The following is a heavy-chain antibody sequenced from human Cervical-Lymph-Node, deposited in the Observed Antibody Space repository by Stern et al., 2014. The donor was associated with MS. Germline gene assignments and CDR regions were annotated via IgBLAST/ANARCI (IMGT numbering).Heavy chain of an antibody. V-gene: IGHV4-31*03. J-gene: IGHJ6*02. CDR2: IYYSGAT. Sequence: VQLVESGPGLVKPSQILSLTCTVSGGSINNGDYYWSWVRQHPGKGLEWLGYIYYSGATYYNPSLKGRLTISVDTSKRHFSLKLTSVTAADTAVYYCARELSGMYGMDVWGQGTTVTVSS. D-gene: IGHD1-1*01. CDR3: ARELSGMYGMDV. CDR1: GGSINNGDYY.